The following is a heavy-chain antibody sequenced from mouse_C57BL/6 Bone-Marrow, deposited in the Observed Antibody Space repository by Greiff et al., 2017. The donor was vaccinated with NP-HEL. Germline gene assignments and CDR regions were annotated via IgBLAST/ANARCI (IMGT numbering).Heavy chain of an antibody. J-gene: IGHJ4*01. CDR3: ARGYAMDY. Sequence: DVQLVESGGDLVKPGGSLKLSCAASGFTFSSYGMSWVRQTPDKRLEWVATISSGGSYTYYPDSVKGRFTISRDNAKNTLYLQMSSLKSEDTAMYYCARGYAMDYWGQGTSVTVSS. V-gene: IGHV5-6*01. CDR2: ISSGGSYT. CDR1: GFTFSSYG.